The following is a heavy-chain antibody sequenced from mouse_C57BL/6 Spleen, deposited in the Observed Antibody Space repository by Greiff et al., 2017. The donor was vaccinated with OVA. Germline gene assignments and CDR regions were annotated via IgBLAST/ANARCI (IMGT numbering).Heavy chain of an antibody. CDR2: ISYDGSN. Sequence: EVQLVESGPGLVKPSQSLSLTCSVTGYSITSGYYWNWIRQFPGNKLEWMGYISYDGSNNYNPSLKNRISITRDTSKNQFFLKLNSVTTEDTATYYCARDLSDGYYFDYWGQGTTLTVSS. CDR3: ARDLSDGYYFDY. D-gene: IGHD2-3*01. CDR1: GYSITSGYY. V-gene: IGHV3-6*01. J-gene: IGHJ2*01.